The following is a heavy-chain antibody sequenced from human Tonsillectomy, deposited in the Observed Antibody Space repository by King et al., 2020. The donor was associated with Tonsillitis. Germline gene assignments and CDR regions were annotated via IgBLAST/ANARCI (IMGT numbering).Heavy chain of an antibody. CDR3: AKDGSRDGYNHWALPFDY. CDR1: GFTFSSYP. Sequence: VQLVESGGGLVQPGGSLRLSCAASGFTFSSYPMSWVRQAPGKGLEWVSGISGSGGNTYHADSVKGRFTISRDNSKNTLYLQMNSLRAEDTAVYYCAKDGSRDGYNHWALPFDYWGQGTLVTVSS. CDR2: ISGSGGNT. V-gene: IGHV3-23*04. D-gene: IGHD5-24*01. J-gene: IGHJ4*02.